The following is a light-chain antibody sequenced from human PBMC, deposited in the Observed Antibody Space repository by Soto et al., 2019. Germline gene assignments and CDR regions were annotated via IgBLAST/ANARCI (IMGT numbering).Light chain of an antibody. CDR2: PAS. CDR3: QQRYSAPQT. J-gene: IGKJ1*01. Sequence: DIQMTQSPSSLSASVGDRVTITCRASQTISNYLHWYQQSPGKAPNLLIYPASNLQSGVPSRFSGSGSGTDFTLTISSLQPEDFAPYYCQQRYSAPQTFGQGTKLEIK. CDR1: QTISNY. V-gene: IGKV1-39*01.